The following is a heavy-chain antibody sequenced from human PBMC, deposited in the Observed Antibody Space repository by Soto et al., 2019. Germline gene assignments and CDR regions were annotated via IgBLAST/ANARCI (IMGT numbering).Heavy chain of an antibody. Sequence: ASVKVSCKASGYTFTGHYIHWVRQAPEQGPEWMGEIGPETGATRYAQKFQGRVTMTRDMSITTVYMELNNLSPDDTAVYYCGRGRSGQIVVFYWGQGTPVTAPQ. CDR1: GYTFTGHY. D-gene: IGHD1-26*01. CDR3: GRGRSGQIVVFY. V-gene: IGHV1-2*02. CDR2: IGPETGAT. J-gene: IGHJ4*02.